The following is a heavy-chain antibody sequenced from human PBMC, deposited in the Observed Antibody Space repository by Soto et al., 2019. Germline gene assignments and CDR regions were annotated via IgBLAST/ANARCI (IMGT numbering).Heavy chain of an antibody. V-gene: IGHV3-23*01. CDR2: ISGSGGST. D-gene: IGHD3-3*01. CDR1: GFTFSSYA. J-gene: IGHJ4*02. Sequence: GGSLRLSCAASGFTFSSYAMSWVRQAPGKGLEWVSAISGSGGSTYYADSVKGRFTISRDNSKNTLYLQMNSLRAEDTAVYYCAKLGSASLEWPHLFDYWGQGPLVTVSS. CDR3: AKLGSASLEWPHLFDY.